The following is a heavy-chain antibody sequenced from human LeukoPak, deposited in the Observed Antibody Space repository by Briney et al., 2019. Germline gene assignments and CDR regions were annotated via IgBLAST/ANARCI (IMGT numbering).Heavy chain of an antibody. CDR2: ISPNNGGT. J-gene: IGHJ4*02. CDR3: ASEEDCGTNRCSFDY. D-gene: IGHD4/OR15-4a*01. Sequence: GASVRVSCKASGYTFTAYEIHWVRQSPGQGLEYVGWISPNNGGTNSAQKSQGRDTMTRDTSVSTAYMELSRLRSDGTAVYYCASEEDCGTNRCSFDYWGQGTLVTVSS. V-gene: IGHV1-2*02. CDR1: GYTFTAYE.